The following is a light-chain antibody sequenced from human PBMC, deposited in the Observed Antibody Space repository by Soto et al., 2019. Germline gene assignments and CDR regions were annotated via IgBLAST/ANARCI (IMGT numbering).Light chain of an antibody. CDR3: QQYGSATIT. CDR2: GXS. J-gene: IGKJ1*01. CDR1: NSGARD. Sequence: SVLTQSAATLILSPGERATRCXRIRNSGARDLPWYQQKPGXAPRXXXAGXSSRATGSPDRFSGSGSATDFTLTISRLEPEDFAVNYFQQYGSATITFGQGTNVDIK. V-gene: IGKV3-20*01.